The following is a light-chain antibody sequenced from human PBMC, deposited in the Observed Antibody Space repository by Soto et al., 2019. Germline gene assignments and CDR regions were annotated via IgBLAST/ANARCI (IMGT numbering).Light chain of an antibody. CDR2: DAS. V-gene: IGKV3-11*01. J-gene: IGKJ1*01. CDR1: QSVSSY. Sequence: ESVLTQSPATLSLSPGERAHLSCRASQSVSSYLAWYQQTPGQAPRLLIYDASNRATGIPARFSGSGSGTDFTFTISSLEPEDFAVYYCQQSQTVGQGTTVDI. CDR3: QQSQT.